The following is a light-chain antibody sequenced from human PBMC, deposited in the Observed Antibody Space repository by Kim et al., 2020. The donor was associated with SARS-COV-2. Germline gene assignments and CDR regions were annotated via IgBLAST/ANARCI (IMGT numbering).Light chain of an antibody. CDR1: QSVLISSNNKNY. Sequence: ATITCKASQSVLISSNNKNYLAWYQQKPGQPPKMLMYWASTRESGVPDRFRGSGSGTDFTLTISSLQAEDVAVYYCQQYYSTPITFVPGTKVDIK. J-gene: IGKJ3*01. V-gene: IGKV4-1*01. CDR2: WAS. CDR3: QQYYSTPIT.